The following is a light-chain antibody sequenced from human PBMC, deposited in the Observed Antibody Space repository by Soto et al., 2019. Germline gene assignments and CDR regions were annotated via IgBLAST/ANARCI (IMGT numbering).Light chain of an antibody. CDR3: QQRSNWPPEGT. CDR1: QSVSSY. V-gene: IGKV3-11*01. CDR2: DAS. Sequence: EIVLTQSPATLSLSPGERATLSCRASQSVSSYLAWYQQKPGQAPRLLIYDASNRATGIPARFSGSGSGTDFTLTISSLEPEDFPVYYCQQRSNWPPEGTFGQGTKVEIK. J-gene: IGKJ1*01.